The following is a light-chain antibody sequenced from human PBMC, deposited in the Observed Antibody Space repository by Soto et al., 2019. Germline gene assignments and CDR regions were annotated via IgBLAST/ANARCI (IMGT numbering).Light chain of an antibody. V-gene: IGLV4-69*01. CDR1: SGHSSYA. CDR3: QTWGTGLHWV. CDR2: LNSDGSH. J-gene: IGLJ3*02. Sequence: QLVLTQSPSASASLGASVKLTCTLSSGHSSYAIAWHQQQPEKGPRYLMKLNSDGSHSKGDGIPDRFSGSSSGAERHLTISSLQSEDEADYYCQTWGTGLHWVFGGGTKLTVL.